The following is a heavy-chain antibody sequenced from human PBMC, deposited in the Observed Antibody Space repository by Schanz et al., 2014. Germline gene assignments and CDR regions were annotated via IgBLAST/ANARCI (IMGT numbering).Heavy chain of an antibody. J-gene: IGHJ4*02. CDR1: GFTVNTNY. D-gene: IGHD5-12*01. CDR2: SGSSGGT. CDR3: AKADLVATIWTAFDY. Sequence: DVQLVESGGGLIQPGGSLRLSCAVSGFTVNTNYMSWVRQAPGKGLEWISALSGSSGGTYYADSVKGRFSISRDNSKNTLYLQMNSLRGEDTAVYYCAKADLVATIWTAFDYWGQGTLVTVSS. V-gene: IGHV3-23*04.